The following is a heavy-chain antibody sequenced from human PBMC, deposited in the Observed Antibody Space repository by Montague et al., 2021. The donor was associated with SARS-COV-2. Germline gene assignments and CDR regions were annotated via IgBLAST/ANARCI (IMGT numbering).Heavy chain of an antibody. CDR1: GGSISSSCYY. J-gene: IGHJ6*02. Sequence: SETLSLTCTVSGGSISSSCYYWSRNPQRSGMGLMGNGSNYYSGSSNHNPTNKSRVTISVDTSKNQFSLKLSSVTAADMVVYYCARDLDSFYGMDVWGQGTTVTVSS. V-gene: IGHV4-39*07. CDR3: ARDLDSFYGMDV. CDR2: NYYSGSS.